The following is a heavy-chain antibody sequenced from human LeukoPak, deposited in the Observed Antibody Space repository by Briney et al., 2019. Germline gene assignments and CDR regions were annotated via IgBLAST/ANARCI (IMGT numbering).Heavy chain of an antibody. J-gene: IGHJ3*02. CDR3: AVMVRGAPDAFDI. D-gene: IGHD3-10*01. CDR1: GFTFSSYS. Sequence: GGSLGLSCAASGFTFSSYSMNWVRQAPGKGLEWVSSISSSSSYIYYADSVKGRFTISRDNAKNSLYLQMNSLRAEDTAVYYCAVMVRGAPDAFDIWGQGTMVTVSS. V-gene: IGHV3-21*01. CDR2: ISSSSSYI.